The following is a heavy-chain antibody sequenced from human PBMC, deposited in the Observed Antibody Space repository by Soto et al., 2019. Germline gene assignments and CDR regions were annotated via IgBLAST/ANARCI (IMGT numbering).Heavy chain of an antibody. V-gene: IGHV4-30-4*01. CDR2: IYKSSTT. D-gene: IGHD2-15*01. CDR1: GDSISSVDYF. CDR3: ARGRYCLTGRCFPNWFDS. J-gene: IGHJ5*01. Sequence: SETLSLTCSVSGDSISSVDYFWAWIRQPPGQALEYIGYIYKSSTTYYNPSFESRVAISLDTSKSQFSLNVTSVTAADTAVYFCARGRYCLTGRCFPNWFDSWGQGTLVTVSS.